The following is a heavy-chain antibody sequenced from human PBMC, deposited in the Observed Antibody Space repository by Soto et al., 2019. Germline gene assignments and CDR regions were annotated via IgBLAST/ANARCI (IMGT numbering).Heavy chain of an antibody. CDR2: ISSSSSYI. V-gene: IGHV3-21*01. D-gene: IGHD2-8*01. J-gene: IGHJ3*02. CDR3: ARDKGCTNGVCYTNDAFDI. Sequence: EVQLVESGGGLVKPGGSLRLSCAASGFTFSSYSMNWVRQAPGKALVWISSISSSSSYIYYADPVKGRFTISRDNAKNSLYLQMNSLRAEDTAVYYCARDKGCTNGVCYTNDAFDIWSQGTTVTVSS. CDR1: GFTFSSYS.